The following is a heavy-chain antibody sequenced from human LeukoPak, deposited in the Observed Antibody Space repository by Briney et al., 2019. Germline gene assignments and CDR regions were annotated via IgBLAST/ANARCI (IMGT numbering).Heavy chain of an antibody. CDR2: IKQDGSAE. D-gene: IGHD6-19*01. Sequence: GGSLRLSCAASGFTFSSYWMSWVRQAPGKGLEWVANIKQDGSAEHYVDSVKGRFTISRDNAKNSLYLQVDSLRVEDTAVYYCAAHKRIAVAGLGPMDVWGRGTSVTVSS. J-gene: IGHJ6*03. V-gene: IGHV3-7*01. CDR1: GFTFSSYW. CDR3: AAHKRIAVAGLGPMDV.